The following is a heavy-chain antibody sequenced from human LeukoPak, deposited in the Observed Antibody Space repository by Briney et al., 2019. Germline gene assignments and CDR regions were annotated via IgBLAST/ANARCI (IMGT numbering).Heavy chain of an antibody. Sequence: PGGSLRLSCAASGFTFDEYAMHWVRQVPGKGLEWVSGISWNSGSKAYADSVKGRFTISRDNAKNSLHLQMNSLRAEDTALYYCAKESLDHIYSYYMDVWAKGPRSPSP. CDR3: AKESLDHIYSYYMDV. V-gene: IGHV3-9*01. CDR1: GFTFDEYA. J-gene: IGHJ6*03. D-gene: IGHD1-14*01. CDR2: ISWNSGSK.